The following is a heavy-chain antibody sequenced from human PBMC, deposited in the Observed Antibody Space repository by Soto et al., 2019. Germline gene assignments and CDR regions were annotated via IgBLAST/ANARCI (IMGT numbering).Heavy chain of an antibody. Sequence: QVQLVQSGAEVKKPGSSVKVSCKASGGTFSSDSFSWVRQAPGQGLEWMGGIIAMFDTPIYAQKFQDRVTITADESTSTAYMQLSSLRSGDTAVYYCASSGGLDRDFNYWGQGSLVTVSS. CDR3: ASSGGLDRDFNY. CDR2: IIAMFDTP. D-gene: IGHD2-15*01. J-gene: IGHJ4*02. CDR1: GGTFSSDS. V-gene: IGHV1-69*12.